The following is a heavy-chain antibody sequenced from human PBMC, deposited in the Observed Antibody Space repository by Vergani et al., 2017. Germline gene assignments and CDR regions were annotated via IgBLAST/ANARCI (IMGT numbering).Heavy chain of an antibody. Sequence: QLQESGPGLVKPPGTLSLTCAVSGDSISSNNCWTFFLQPPGKGLEWIGEICHTEDTKYSPSLKSRVTVSVDESRNLFSLRLNSVTAADTAVYYCATIGYRRWGYYFDYWGQGILVTVSS. CDR2: ICHTEDT. V-gene: IGHV4-4*03. CDR1: GDSISSNNC. CDR3: ATIGYRRWGYYFDY. J-gene: IGHJ4*02. D-gene: IGHD2-2*02.